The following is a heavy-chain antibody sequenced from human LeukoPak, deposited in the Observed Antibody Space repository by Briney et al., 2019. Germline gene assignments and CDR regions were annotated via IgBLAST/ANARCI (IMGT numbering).Heavy chain of an antibody. Sequence: GASVKVSCKVSGYTLTELSMHWVRQAPGKGLEWMGWMNPNSGNTGYAQSFQGRVTMTRDTSISTAYMELSSLRSEDTAVYYCARGTPYCTSASCYNYWGQGTLVTVSA. CDR3: ARGTPYCTSASCYNY. D-gene: IGHD2-2*02. V-gene: IGHV1-8*01. CDR1: GYTLTELS. CDR2: MNPNSGNT. J-gene: IGHJ4*02.